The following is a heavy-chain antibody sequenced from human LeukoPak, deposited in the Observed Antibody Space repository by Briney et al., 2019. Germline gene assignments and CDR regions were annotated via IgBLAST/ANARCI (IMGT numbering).Heavy chain of an antibody. D-gene: IGHD2-15*01. V-gene: IGHV1-2*02. CDR2: TTPNSGGT. Sequence: GASVKVSCKASDTILTNNYIPGGQQPPGQGLEGMEWTTPNSGGTNSAQKFQGRVTMTRDTSISTAYMELSRLRSDDTAVYYCARVGCTGGSCYGWFDPWGQGTLVTVSS. CDR1: DTILTNNY. J-gene: IGHJ5*02. CDR3: ARVGCTGGSCYGWFDP.